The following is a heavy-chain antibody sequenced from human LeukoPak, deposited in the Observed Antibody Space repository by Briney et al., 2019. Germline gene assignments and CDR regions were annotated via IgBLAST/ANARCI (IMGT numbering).Heavy chain of an antibody. V-gene: IGHV3-53*01. Sequence: GGSLRLSCAASGFTVSSNYMSWVRQSPGKGVEWVSVIYSGGSTYYADSVKGRFTISRDNSKNTLYLQMNNLRAEDTAVYYCARDRGGNYFDYWGQGTLVTVSS. D-gene: IGHD3-16*01. CDR1: GFTVSSNY. CDR2: IYSGGST. J-gene: IGHJ4*02. CDR3: ARDRGGNYFDY.